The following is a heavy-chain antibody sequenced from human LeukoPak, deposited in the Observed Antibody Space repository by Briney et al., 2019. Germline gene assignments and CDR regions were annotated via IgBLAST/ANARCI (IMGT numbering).Heavy chain of an antibody. CDR1: GYSFTSYW. Sequence: GASLKISCKGSGYSFTSYWISWVRQMPGKGLEWIGRIDPSDSYTNYSPSFQGHVTISADKSISTAYLQWSSLKASDTAMYYCARLGKAAAGTPYYYYGMDVWGQGTTVTVSS. V-gene: IGHV5-10-1*01. J-gene: IGHJ6*02. CDR2: IDPSDSYT. CDR3: ARLGKAAAGTPYYYYGMDV. D-gene: IGHD6-13*01.